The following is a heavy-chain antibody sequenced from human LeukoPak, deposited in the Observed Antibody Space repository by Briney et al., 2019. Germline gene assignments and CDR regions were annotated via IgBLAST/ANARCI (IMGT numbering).Heavy chain of an antibody. D-gene: IGHD6-13*01. Sequence: PSETLSLTCTVSGGSISSSSYYWGWIRQPPGKGLEWIGSMYHSGSTYYNPSLKSRVTMSVDTSKNQFSLRLSSVTAADTAVYYCARVSSSWYQDWYFDLWGRGTLVTVSS. V-gene: IGHV4-39*07. CDR2: MYHSGST. CDR3: ARVSSSWYQDWYFDL. CDR1: GGSISSSSYY. J-gene: IGHJ2*01.